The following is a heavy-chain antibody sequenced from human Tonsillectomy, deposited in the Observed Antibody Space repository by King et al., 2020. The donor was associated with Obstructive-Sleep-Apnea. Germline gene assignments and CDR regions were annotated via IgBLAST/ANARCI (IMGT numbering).Heavy chain of an antibody. CDR1: GFTFSGPA. CDR2: IRSKSYIYAT. Sequence: VQLVESGGRLVQPGGSLKLYCAASGFTFSGPALHWVRQPSGKGLEWVGRIRSKSYIYATAYAASVKGRVTISRDDSKNRAFLQMNSLRTEDTAVYYCARGRIAAAGTGSYYYGMDVWGQGTTVTVSS. CDR3: ARGRIAAAGTGSYYYGMDV. V-gene: IGHV3-73*02. D-gene: IGHD6-13*01. J-gene: IGHJ6*02.